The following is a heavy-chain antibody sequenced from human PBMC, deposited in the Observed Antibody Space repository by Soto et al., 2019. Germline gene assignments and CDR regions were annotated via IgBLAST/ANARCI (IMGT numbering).Heavy chain of an antibody. V-gene: IGHV3-66*01. CDR1: GFTVGNNY. J-gene: IGHJ5*01. CDR2: SFGDGRT. CDR3: AGDPFQGFGS. Sequence: EVQLVESGGGLVQPGGSLRISCAASGFTVGNNYMSWVRQAPTKGLEWLSVSFGDGRTYYADSVKGRFTVSRDSSENTLFLQINNLRAEDRAVYYCAGDPFQGFGSWGHGTLVTVSS.